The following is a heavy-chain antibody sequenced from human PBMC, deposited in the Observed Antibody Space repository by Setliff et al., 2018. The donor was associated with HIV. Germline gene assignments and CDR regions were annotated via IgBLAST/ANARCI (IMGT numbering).Heavy chain of an antibody. CDR3: ARGGLY. CDR2: INPKSGAI. CDR1: GYTFTGYY. V-gene: IGHV1-2*02. D-gene: IGHD3-10*01. Sequence: ASVKVSCKASGYTFTGYYLDWLRQAPAHGREWMGRINPKSGAINYAQKFQGRVTVTRDTSISTAYMELRRLTSDDTAVYYCARGGLYWGQGTLVTVSS. J-gene: IGHJ4*02.